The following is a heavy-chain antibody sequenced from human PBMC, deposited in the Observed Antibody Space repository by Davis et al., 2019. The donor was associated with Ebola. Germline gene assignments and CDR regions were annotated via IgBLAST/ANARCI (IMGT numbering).Heavy chain of an antibody. CDR3: ARGRGRFGELIKNWFDP. CDR1: GFTFSSYA. CDR2: ISRSGGST. Sequence: SLIISCAASGFTFSSYAMSWVRQPPGKGLEWVSAISRSGGSTYYADSVKGRFTVSRDNSKNTLYLQMNSLRAEDTAVYYCARGRGRFGELIKNWFDPWGQGTLVTVSS. V-gene: IGHV3-23*01. J-gene: IGHJ5*02. D-gene: IGHD3-10*01.